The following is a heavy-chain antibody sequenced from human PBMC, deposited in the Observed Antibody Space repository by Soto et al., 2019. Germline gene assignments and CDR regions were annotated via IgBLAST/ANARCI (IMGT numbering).Heavy chain of an antibody. Sequence: SLRLSCADSGFTFAAYVMHWVRQAPGEGLGWVAHISYDGSNEHYVDSVKGRFTISRDNSKDTLYLQTNSLRADDTAVYYCAKATYYQDRSGYYLFGYWGQGTPGTVAS. CDR3: AKATYYQDRSGYYLFGY. CDR2: ISYDGSNE. V-gene: IGHV3-30*18. J-gene: IGHJ4*02. D-gene: IGHD3-22*01. CDR1: GFTFAAYV.